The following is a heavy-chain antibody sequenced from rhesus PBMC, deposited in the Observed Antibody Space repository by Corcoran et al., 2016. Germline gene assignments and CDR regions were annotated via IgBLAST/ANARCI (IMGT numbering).Heavy chain of an antibody. Sequence: DVQLVESGGGLVKPGGSLRLSCVASGFTVSSYVMHWVRQAPGKGVEVVSVISESGGPRYSPDSVKGRFTISRDNSKTALSLQMNSLRAEDTAVYYCAKGIAAAVYFDYWGQGVLVTVSS. D-gene: IGHD6-31*01. CDR3: AKGIAAAVYFDY. CDR1: GFTVSSYV. CDR2: ISESGGPR. V-gene: IGHV3S26*01. J-gene: IGHJ4*01.